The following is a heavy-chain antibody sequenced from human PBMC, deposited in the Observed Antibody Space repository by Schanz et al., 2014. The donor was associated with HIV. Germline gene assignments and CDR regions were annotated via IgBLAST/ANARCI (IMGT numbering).Heavy chain of an antibody. CDR2: VIGSGVRT. CDR1: GFDFSSDT. Sequence: EVQLVESGGGLVRPGRSLRLSCATSGFDFSSDTMHWVRQAPGRGLEWVSTVIGSGVRTIYADSVKGRFTISRDNSKNTLFLHMNSLRVEDTAVYYCAKAKGSYSATTFYFDFWGQGTLVTVSS. J-gene: IGHJ4*02. V-gene: IGHV3-23*04. D-gene: IGHD1-26*01. CDR3: AKAKGSYSATTFYFDF.